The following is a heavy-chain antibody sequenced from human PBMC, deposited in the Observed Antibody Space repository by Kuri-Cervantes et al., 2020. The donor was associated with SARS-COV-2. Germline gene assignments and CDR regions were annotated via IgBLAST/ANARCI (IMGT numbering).Heavy chain of an antibody. Sequence: GGSLRLCCAASGFTFSDYYMSWIRQAPGKGLEWVSYISSSGSTIYYADSVKGRFTISRDNAKNSLYLQMNSLRAEDTAVYYCATALLSYYFDYWGQGTLVTVSS. CDR2: ISSSGSTI. CDR3: ATALLSYYFDY. CDR1: GFTFSDYY. V-gene: IGHV3-11*04. J-gene: IGHJ4*02. D-gene: IGHD3-10*01.